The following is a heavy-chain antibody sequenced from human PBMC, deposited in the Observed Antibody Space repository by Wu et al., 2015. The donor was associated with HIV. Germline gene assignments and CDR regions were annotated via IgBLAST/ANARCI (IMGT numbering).Heavy chain of an antibody. CDR2: VTPMFDST. CDR3: ARELEDPAIMVRTGFDP. Sequence: QVQLVQSGAEVKKPGSSVKVSCQTSGDIFSKYSINWVRQAPGQGLEWLGGVTPMFDSTNYAQKFQDRVTITSDIYRNIVYMEMSNLRSEDTAIYYCARELEDPAIMVRTGFDPWGQGTLVTVSS. CDR1: GDIFSKYS. V-gene: IGHV1-69*14. J-gene: IGHJ5*02. D-gene: IGHD3-10*01.